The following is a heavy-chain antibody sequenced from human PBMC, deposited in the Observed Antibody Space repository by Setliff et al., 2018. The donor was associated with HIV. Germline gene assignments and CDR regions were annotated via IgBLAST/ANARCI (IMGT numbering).Heavy chain of an antibody. V-gene: IGHV3-7*01. CDR3: AAVFTGEPGRSLDY. CDR2: IKEGGSEK. CDR1: GFTFSDYW. D-gene: IGHD1-26*01. J-gene: IGHJ4*02. Sequence: GGSLRLSCAASGFTFSDYWMSWVRQAPGKGLEWVASIKEGGSEKYYVASVKGRFTMSRDNAKNSQYLLMSDLRAEDTAVYYCAAVFTGEPGRSLDYRGQGTQVTVSS.